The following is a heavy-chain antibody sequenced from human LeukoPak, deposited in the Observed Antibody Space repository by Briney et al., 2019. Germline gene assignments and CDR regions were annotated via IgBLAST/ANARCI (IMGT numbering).Heavy chain of an antibody. CDR3: ARRVEATMPFDS. D-gene: IGHD5-12*01. Sequence: KLGESLKISCTGSGYSFTTYWIAWVRQMPGKGLEWMGIIYPGDSDTRYSPSFQGQVTISADKSVSTAYLQWSSLEASDTAMYYCARRVEATMPFDSWGQGTLVTVSS. J-gene: IGHJ4*02. CDR2: IYPGDSDT. CDR1: GYSFTTYW. V-gene: IGHV5-51*01.